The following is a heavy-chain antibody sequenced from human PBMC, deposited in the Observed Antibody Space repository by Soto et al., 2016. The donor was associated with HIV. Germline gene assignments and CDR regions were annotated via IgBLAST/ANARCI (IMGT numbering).Heavy chain of an antibody. Sequence: QVQLVQSGAEVKKPGSSVKVPCKASGGTFSRYAISWVRQAPGQGLEWMGGIIPIFSTVNYAQKFQGRVTITADESTSTAYMELSSLRSEDTAVYYCARRYDSSGYYPGGFDPWGQGTLVTVSS. CDR2: IIPIFSTV. CDR3: ARRYDSSGYYPGGFDP. D-gene: IGHD3-22*01. CDR1: GGTFSRYA. J-gene: IGHJ5*02. V-gene: IGHV1-69*13.